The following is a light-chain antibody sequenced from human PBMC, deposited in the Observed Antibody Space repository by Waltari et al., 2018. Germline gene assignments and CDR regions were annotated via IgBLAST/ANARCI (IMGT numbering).Light chain of an antibody. CDR2: DAS. V-gene: IGKV1-33*01. CDR3: QEYGNALT. J-gene: IGKJ4*01. Sequence: DIQMTQSPSSLSASAGDRVTITCQASQDIDNMLNWYYQKPGEDPRLLIYDASNLETRVPSKFSGSGSGTDYNLTITSLQPEDIATYYCQEYGNALTFGGGTKVEIK. CDR1: QDIDNM.